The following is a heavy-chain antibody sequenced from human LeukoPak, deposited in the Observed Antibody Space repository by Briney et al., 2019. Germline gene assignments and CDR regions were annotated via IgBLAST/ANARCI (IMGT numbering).Heavy chain of an antibody. Sequence: SGPTLVNPTQTLTLTCTFSGFALTTSGVGVGWIRQPQGKALEWLALIYWDDDKRYSPSLKSRLTITKDTSKNQVVLTMTNMDPVDTATYYCARITIFEQIFDYWGQGTLVTVSS. V-gene: IGHV2-5*02. CDR3: ARITIFEQIFDY. D-gene: IGHD3-9*01. CDR2: IYWDDDK. J-gene: IGHJ4*02. CDR1: GFALTTSGVG.